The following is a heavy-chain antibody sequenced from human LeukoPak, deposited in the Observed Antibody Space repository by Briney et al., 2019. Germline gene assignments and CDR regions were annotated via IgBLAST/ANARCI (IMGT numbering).Heavy chain of an antibody. CDR1: GGSLSSDY. CDR2: IYYSGST. V-gene: IGHV4-59*01. D-gene: IGHD3-9*01. CDR3: ARAARDYDILTGYDY. Sequence: PSETLSLTCTVSGGSLSSDYWSWIRQPPGKGLEWIGYIYYSGSTKYNPSLKSRVTISEDTSKNQFSLRLSSVTAADTAVYYCARAARDYDILTGYDYWGQGILVIVSS. J-gene: IGHJ4*02.